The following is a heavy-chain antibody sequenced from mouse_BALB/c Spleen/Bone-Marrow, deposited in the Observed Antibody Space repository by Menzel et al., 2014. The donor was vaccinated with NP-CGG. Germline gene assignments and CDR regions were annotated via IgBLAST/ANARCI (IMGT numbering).Heavy chain of an antibody. CDR2: ISSGGGYT. Sequence: VQLKESGGGLVKPGGSLKLSCAASGFTFSSYTMSWVRQTPEKRLEWVATISSGGGYTYYPDSVKGRFTISRDNAKNTLYLQMSSLKYEDTAMYYCTRDGKGNYDFAMDYWGQGTSVTVSS. CDR3: TRDGKGNYDFAMDY. V-gene: IGHV5-6-4*01. CDR1: GFTFSSYT. J-gene: IGHJ4*01. D-gene: IGHD2-1*01.